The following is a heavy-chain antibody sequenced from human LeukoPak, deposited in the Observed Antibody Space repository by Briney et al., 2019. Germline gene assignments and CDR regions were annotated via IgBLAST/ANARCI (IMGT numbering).Heavy chain of an antibody. Sequence: GGSLRLSCAASGFTFSIYSMNWVRQAPGKGLEWVSSISSSSVHIYYADSLKGRFPISRDNAKNSLYLQMNSLRAEDTAVYYCARGYSSGFGNWGQGTLVTVSS. CDR2: ISSSSVHI. D-gene: IGHD6-19*01. J-gene: IGHJ4*02. CDR3: ARGYSSGFGN. CDR1: GFTFSIYS. V-gene: IGHV3-21*01.